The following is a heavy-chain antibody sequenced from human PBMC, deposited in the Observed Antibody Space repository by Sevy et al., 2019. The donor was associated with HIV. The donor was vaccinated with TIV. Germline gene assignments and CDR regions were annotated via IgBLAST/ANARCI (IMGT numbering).Heavy chain of an antibody. D-gene: IGHD4-17*01. CDR3: ASDARLDYGGNSRYYYYYMDV. J-gene: IGHJ6*03. CDR1: GFTVSSNY. Sequence: GGSLRLSCAASGFTVSSNYMSWVRQAPGKGLEWVSVIYSGGSTYYADSVKGRFTISRDNSKNTLYLHMNSLRAEDTAVYYCASDARLDYGGNSRYYYYYMDVWGKGTTVTVSS. CDR2: IYSGGST. V-gene: IGHV3-53*01.